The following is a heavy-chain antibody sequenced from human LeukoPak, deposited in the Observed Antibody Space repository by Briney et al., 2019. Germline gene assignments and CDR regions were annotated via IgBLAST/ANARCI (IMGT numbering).Heavy chain of an antibody. J-gene: IGHJ4*02. CDR2: ITYDGSKT. D-gene: IGHD3-10*01. CDR1: GFTFSTYG. V-gene: IGHV3-30*18. Sequence: GGSLRLSCAASGFTFSTYGMHGVRQAPGKGLEWGAAITYDGSKTYYADSVKGRFTISRDNSKNTQYLQMNSLRAEGTAVYYCAKDRALYGSGSYVAYWGQGPLVTVSS. CDR3: AKDRALYGSGSYVAY.